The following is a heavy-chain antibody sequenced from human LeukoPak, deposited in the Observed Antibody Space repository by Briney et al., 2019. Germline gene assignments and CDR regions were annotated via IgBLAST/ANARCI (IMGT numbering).Heavy chain of an antibody. CDR3: ARTRYDYYDSSGEVSYYMDV. V-gene: IGHV4-38-2*02. CDR1: GYSISSGYY. CDR2: ISHSGST. D-gene: IGHD3-22*01. Sequence: SETLSLTCTVSGYSISSGYYWGWIRQPPGKGLKWIGSISHSGSTYYNPSLKSRVTISVDTSKNQFSLKLSSLTAADTAVYYCARTRYDYYDSSGEVSYYMDVWGKGTTVTISS. J-gene: IGHJ6*03.